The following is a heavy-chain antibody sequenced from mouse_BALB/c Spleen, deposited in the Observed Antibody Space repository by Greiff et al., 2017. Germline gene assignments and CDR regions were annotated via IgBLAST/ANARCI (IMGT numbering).Heavy chain of an antibody. V-gene: IGHV8-11*01. CDR2: IWWNDNK. Sequence: QVTLKVSGPGILQPSQTLSLTCSFSGFSLSTYGIGVGWIRQPSGKGLEWLAHIWWNDNKYYNTALKSRLTISKDTSNNQVFLKIASVDTADTATYYCARISYCNYEGYAKGYWGQGTSVTVSS. CDR3: ARISYCNYEGYAKGY. J-gene: IGHJ4*01. CDR1: GFSLSTYGIG. D-gene: IGHD2-1*01.